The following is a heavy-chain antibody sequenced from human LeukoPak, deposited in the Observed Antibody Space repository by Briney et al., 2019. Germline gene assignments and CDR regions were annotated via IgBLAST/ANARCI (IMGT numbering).Heavy chain of an antibody. CDR2: TSEDGSSK. J-gene: IGHJ4*02. Sequence: QPGRSLRLSCAASGFTFSTYAMHWVRQAPGKGLEWVAVTSEDGSSKSYADSVKGRFTISRDNSMNTLYLQMNSLRGEDTALYYCARAHSSSWHNFDFWGQGTLVTVSS. CDR3: ARAHSSSWHNFDF. CDR1: GFTFSTYA. V-gene: IGHV3-30-3*01. D-gene: IGHD6-13*01.